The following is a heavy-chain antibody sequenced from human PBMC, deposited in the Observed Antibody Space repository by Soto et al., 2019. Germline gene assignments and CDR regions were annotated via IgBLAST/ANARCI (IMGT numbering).Heavy chain of an antibody. Sequence: SETLSLTCAVSGYSISSGYYWGWIRQPPGKGLEWIGSIYHSGSTYYNPSLKSRVTISVDTSKNQFSLQVSSVTAADTAVYYCAKNLPRTGRFDYWGQGTVVTVSS. CDR1: GYSISSGYY. CDR2: IYHSGST. CDR3: AKNLPRTGRFDY. J-gene: IGHJ4*02. V-gene: IGHV4-38-2*01.